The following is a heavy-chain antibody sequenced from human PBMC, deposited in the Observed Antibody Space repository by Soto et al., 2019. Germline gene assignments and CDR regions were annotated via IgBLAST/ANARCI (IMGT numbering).Heavy chain of an antibody. V-gene: IGHV1-18*01. J-gene: IGHJ4*02. CDR2: ISGYSGNT. CDR3: ARVAGVKDYDFVDAFDS. CDR1: GYNFNTYG. Sequence: QVQVVQSGPEVRKPGASVKVSCKAPGYNFNTYGINWVRQAPGQGLEWMGWISGYSGNTNYAQKFKSRVTMTTDTSTRTHYMELTSLRSDDTAVYYCARVAGVKDYDFVDAFDSWGQGTLVTVSS. D-gene: IGHD3-16*01.